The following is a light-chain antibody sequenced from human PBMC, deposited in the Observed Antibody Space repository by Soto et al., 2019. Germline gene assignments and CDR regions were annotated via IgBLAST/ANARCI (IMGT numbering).Light chain of an antibody. Sequence: EIVLTQSPGTLSLSPGERATLSCRASQSVSSNNLAWYQQRPGQAPRVVIYGASTRATGIPERFSGSGSGTDFTLTFSRLEPEDFAVYYCQQYGRSPFTFGPGTKVDIK. CDR2: GAS. V-gene: IGKV3-20*01. CDR3: QQYGRSPFT. CDR1: QSVSSNN. J-gene: IGKJ3*01.